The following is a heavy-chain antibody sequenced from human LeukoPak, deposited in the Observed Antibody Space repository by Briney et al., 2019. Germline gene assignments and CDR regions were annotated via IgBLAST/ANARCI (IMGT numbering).Heavy chain of an antibody. CDR2: IYSGGST. CDR1: GFTVSSNY. Sequence: GGSLRLSCAASGFTVSSNYMSWVRQAPGKGLEWVSVIYSGGSTYYADSVKGRFTISRDNAKNSLYLQMNSLRAEDTAVYYCGAYYDILTGSYDYWGQGTLVTVSS. V-gene: IGHV3-53*01. J-gene: IGHJ4*02. CDR3: GAYYDILTGSYDY. D-gene: IGHD3-9*01.